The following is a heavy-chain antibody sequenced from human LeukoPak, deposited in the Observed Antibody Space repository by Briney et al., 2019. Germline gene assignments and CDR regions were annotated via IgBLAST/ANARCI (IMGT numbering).Heavy chain of an antibody. CDR2: INHSGST. Sequence: SETLSLTCAVYGGSFSGYYWSWIRQPPGKGLEWIGEINHSGSTNYNPSLTSRVTISVDTSKNQFSLKLSSVTAADTAVYYCARFPFRVLRYFDWLADFDYWGQGTLVTVSS. CDR1: GGSFSGYY. D-gene: IGHD3-9*01. CDR3: ARFPFRVLRYFDWLADFDY. J-gene: IGHJ4*02. V-gene: IGHV4-34*01.